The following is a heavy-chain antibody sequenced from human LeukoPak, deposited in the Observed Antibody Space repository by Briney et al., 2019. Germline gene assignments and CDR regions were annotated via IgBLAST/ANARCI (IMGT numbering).Heavy chain of an antibody. Sequence: GGSLRLSCAASGFTFSSYWMHWVRQAPEKGLVWVSRINSDGSSTSYADSVKGRFTIPRDNAKNTLYLQMNSLRAEDTAVFYCARTQYSGSKLDYWGQGTLVTVSS. CDR3: ARTQYSGSKLDY. CDR2: INSDGSST. CDR1: GFTFSSYW. V-gene: IGHV3-74*01. D-gene: IGHD1-26*01. J-gene: IGHJ4*02.